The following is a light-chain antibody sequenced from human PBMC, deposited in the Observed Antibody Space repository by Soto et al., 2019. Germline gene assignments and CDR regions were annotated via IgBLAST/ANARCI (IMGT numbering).Light chain of an antibody. CDR1: QSVSSY. V-gene: IGKV3-11*01. Sequence: EIVLTQSPATLSLSPGERATLSCRASQSVSSYLAWYQQKPGQAPRLLIYDASNRATGIPARFSGSGSGTDFTLTINSLEPEDFAVYYCQQYGSSPTTFGQGTKVDIK. CDR3: QQYGSSPTT. CDR2: DAS. J-gene: IGKJ1*01.